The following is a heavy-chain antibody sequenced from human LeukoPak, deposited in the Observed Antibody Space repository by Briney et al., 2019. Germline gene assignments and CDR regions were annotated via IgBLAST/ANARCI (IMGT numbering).Heavy chain of an antibody. Sequence: PGGSLRLSCAASGFTFRSYAIYWVRQAPGKGLEWVSGISGSGGDTYFADSVKGRFTISRDNAKNSLYLQTNSLRVEDTAVYYCARDRPPMVRGVIYYFDYWGQGTLVTVSA. D-gene: IGHD3-10*01. CDR2: ISGSGGDT. V-gene: IGHV3-23*01. CDR1: GFTFRSYA. CDR3: ARDRPPMVRGVIYYFDY. J-gene: IGHJ4*02.